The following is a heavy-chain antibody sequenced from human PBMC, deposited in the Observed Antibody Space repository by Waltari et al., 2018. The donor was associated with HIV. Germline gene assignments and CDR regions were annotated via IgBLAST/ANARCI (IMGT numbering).Heavy chain of an antibody. CDR3: ARSYYDSSGYHLFDY. CDR2: IYYSGST. CDR1: GGSISSYY. Sequence: QVQLQESGPGLVKPSETLSLTCTVSGGSISSYYWSWIRQPPGKGLEWIGYIYYSGSTNATPSLESRVTISVDTSKNQFSLKLTSVTAADTAVYYCARSYYDSSGYHLFDYWGQGTLVTVSS. J-gene: IGHJ4*02. V-gene: IGHV4-59*01. D-gene: IGHD3-22*01.